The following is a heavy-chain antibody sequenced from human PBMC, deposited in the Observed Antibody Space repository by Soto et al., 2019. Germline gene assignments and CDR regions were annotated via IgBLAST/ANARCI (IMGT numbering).Heavy chain of an antibody. J-gene: IGHJ5*02. D-gene: IGHD1-1*01. Sequence: QVQLVQSGAEVKKPGSSVKVSCKDSGGTFSRYTISWVRQAPGQGIEWMGRTIPIRGIANYAQKFQGIITMTAEKSTRAADMLSSSLRSEDAAVYYCAIQGTVNDVVWFDPWGQGTLVTVSS. V-gene: IGHV1-69*02. CDR2: TIPIRGIA. CDR3: AIQGTVNDVVWFDP. CDR1: GGTFSRYT.